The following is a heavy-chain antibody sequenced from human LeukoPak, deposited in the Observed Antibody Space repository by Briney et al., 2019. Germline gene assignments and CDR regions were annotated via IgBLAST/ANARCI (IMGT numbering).Heavy chain of an antibody. CDR2: IYYSGST. CDR3: ARWLRFLEWLSDHDAFDI. Sequence: PSETLSLTCTVSGGSISSSSYYWGWIRQPPGKGLEWIGSIYYSGSTYYNPSLKSRVTISVDTSKNQFSLKLSSVTAADTAVYYCARWLRFLEWLSDHDAFDIWGQGTMVTVSS. V-gene: IGHV4-39*07. CDR1: GGSISSSSYY. J-gene: IGHJ3*02. D-gene: IGHD3-3*01.